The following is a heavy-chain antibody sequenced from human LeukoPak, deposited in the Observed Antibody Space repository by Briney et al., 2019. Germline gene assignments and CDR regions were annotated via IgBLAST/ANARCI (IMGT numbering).Heavy chain of an antibody. CDR3: ARMGRYYDILTGYYPEYFDY. Sequence: SETLSLTCTVSGGSISSSSYYLGWIRQPPGKGLEWIGSIYYSGSTYYNPSLKSRVTISVDTSKNQFSLKLSSVTAADTAVYYCARMGRYYDILTGYYPEYFDYWGQGTLVTVSS. J-gene: IGHJ4*02. CDR1: GGSISSSSYY. D-gene: IGHD3-9*01. CDR2: IYYSGST. V-gene: IGHV4-39*01.